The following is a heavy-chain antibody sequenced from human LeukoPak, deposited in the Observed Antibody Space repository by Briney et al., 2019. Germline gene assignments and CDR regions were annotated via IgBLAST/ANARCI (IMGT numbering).Heavy chain of an antibody. D-gene: IGHD6-19*01. J-gene: IGHJ4*02. CDR3: ARRAVAENYFDY. V-gene: IGHV4-4*08. CDR1: GGSITSYF. Sequence: SETLSLTCTVSGGSITSYFWSWIRQPPGKGLEWIGYIYSSGSTTYNPSLKSRVTISVDTSTNQFFLKLTSVTAAGTAVYYCARRAVAENYFDYWGQGTLVTDSS. CDR2: IYSSGST.